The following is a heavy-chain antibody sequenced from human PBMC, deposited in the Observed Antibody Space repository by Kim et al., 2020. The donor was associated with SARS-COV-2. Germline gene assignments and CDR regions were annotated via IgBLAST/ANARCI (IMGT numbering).Heavy chain of an antibody. J-gene: IGHJ5*02. Sequence: SETLSLTCAVYGGSFSGYYWSWIRQPPGKGLEWIGEINHSGSTNYNPSLKSRVTISVDTSKNQFSLKLSSVTAADTAVYYCARGMASPWGQGTLVTVSS. CDR1: GGSFSGYY. CDR3: ARGMASP. CDR2: INHSGST. V-gene: IGHV4-34*01.